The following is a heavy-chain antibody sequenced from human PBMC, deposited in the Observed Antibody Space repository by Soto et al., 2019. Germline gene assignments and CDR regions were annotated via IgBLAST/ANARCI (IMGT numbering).Heavy chain of an antibody. J-gene: IGHJ4*02. Sequence: QVQLVESGGGVVQPGRSLRLSCAASGFSFSRYGMHWVRQAPGKGLEWVGVIWYDGSNKYYADSVKGRVTISRDNSKNTLYLQMNSLRAEDTAVYYCARGWGGNSAYFDYWGQGTLVTVSS. CDR2: IWYDGSNK. CDR1: GFSFSRYG. D-gene: IGHD2-21*02. V-gene: IGHV3-33*01. CDR3: ARGWGGNSAYFDY.